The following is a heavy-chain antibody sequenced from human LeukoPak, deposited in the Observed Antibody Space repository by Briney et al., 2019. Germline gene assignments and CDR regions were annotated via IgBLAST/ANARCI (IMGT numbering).Heavy chain of an antibody. V-gene: IGHV1-69*05. J-gene: IGHJ6*03. CDR3: ARGGYYGSGSYYNLYYMDV. CDR2: IIPIFGTA. CDR1: GYTFTSYA. D-gene: IGHD3-10*01. Sequence: GASVKVSCKASGYTFTSYAISWVRQAPGQGLEWMGRIIPIFGTANYAQKFQGRVTITTDESTSTAYMELSSLRSEDTAVYYCARGGYYGSGSYYNLYYMDVWGKGTTVTVSS.